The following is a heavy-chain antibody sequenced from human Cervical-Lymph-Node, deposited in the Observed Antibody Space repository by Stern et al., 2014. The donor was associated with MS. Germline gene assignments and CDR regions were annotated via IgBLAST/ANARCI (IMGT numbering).Heavy chain of an antibody. Sequence: EVQLEESGAEVKKPGESLKISCKGSGYTFTSYWIGWVRQMPGKGLEWMGIIYSGDSDTRYSPSFQGQVTISADTSINTAYLQWTGLKASDTAMYYCARRDRGGSFRHWGQGTLVTVSS. CDR2: IYSGDSDT. V-gene: IGHV5-51*01. CDR3: ARRDRGGSFRH. D-gene: IGHD2-15*01. CDR1: GYTFTSYW. J-gene: IGHJ4*02.